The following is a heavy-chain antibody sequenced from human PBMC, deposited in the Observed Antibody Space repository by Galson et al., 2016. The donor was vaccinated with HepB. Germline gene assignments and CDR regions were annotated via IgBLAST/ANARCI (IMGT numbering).Heavy chain of an antibody. Sequence: SLRLSCAASGFTFSTYAMNWVRQAPGKGLEWVSLISGSGGSKYYADSVKGRFTISRDNSKNTLYLQMNSLKGDDTAVYYCAKDRLLGIDYWGQGTLVTVSS. CDR3: AKDRLLGIDY. CDR1: GFTFSTYA. D-gene: IGHD2/OR15-2a*01. V-gene: IGHV3-23*01. J-gene: IGHJ4*02. CDR2: ISGSGGSK.